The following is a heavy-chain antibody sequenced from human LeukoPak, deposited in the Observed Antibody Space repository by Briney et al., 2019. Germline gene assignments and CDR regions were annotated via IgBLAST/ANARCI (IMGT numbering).Heavy chain of an antibody. D-gene: IGHD3-22*01. J-gene: IGHJ4*02. CDR1: GFTFSSYG. CDR2: ISYDGSNK. V-gene: IGHV3-30*18. CDR3: AKDRDTMIVVLDY. Sequence: GRSLRLSCAASGFTFSSYGMHWVRQAPGKGLEWVAVISYDGSNKYYADSVKGRFTISRDNSKNTLYLQMNSLRAEDTAVYYCAKDRDTMIVVLDYWAREPWSPSPQ.